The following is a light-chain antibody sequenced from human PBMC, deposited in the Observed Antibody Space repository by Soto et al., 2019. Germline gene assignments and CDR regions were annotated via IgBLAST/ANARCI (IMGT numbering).Light chain of an antibody. CDR3: QHYHSQSIT. CDR2: AAS. V-gene: IGKV1-5*01. Sequence: DILLIQSPATLSASVGDRITITCRASENIFKFLAWYQQRSGSAPNLLIYAASDLERGVPSRFSGSGSGTEFTLTIDNLPANDSATYFCQHYHSQSITFGGGTQVDVK. CDR1: ENIFKF. J-gene: IGKJ4*01.